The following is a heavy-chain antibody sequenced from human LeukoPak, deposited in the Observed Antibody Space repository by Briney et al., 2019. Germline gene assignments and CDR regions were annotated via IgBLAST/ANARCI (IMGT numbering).Heavy chain of an antibody. CDR1: GGTFSSYG. D-gene: IGHD6-13*01. V-gene: IGHV1-69*04. CDR3: ARDSSAAGSGGLFDP. J-gene: IGHJ5*02. Sequence: GASVKVSCKASGGTFSSYGVSWVRQAPGQRLEWLGRIIPMFDITNYAQKFQGRVTVTADKATNTAYMELSSLISEDPAVYYCARDSSAAGSGGLFDPWGQGTQVTVSS. CDR2: IIPMFDIT.